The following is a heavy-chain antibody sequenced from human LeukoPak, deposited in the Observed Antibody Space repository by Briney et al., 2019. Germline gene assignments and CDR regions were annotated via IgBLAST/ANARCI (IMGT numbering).Heavy chain of an antibody. V-gene: IGHV3-33*01. J-gene: IGHJ6*03. CDR1: GFTFSSYG. Sequence: GRSLRLSCAASGFTFSSYGMHWVRQAPGKRLEWVAVIWYDGSNKYYTDSVKGRFTISRDNSKNTLYLQMNRLRAEDTAVYYCARAGTVDYDFWSGYFYYMDVWGKGTTVTVSS. D-gene: IGHD3-3*01. CDR3: ARAGTVDYDFWSGYFYYMDV. CDR2: IWYDGSNK.